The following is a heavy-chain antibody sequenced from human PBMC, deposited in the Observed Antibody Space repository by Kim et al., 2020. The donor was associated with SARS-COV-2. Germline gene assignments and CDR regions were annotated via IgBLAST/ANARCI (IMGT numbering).Heavy chain of an antibody. J-gene: IGHJ6*02. CDR3: ARDQGIAVAGTRYGMDV. V-gene: IGHV6-1*01. D-gene: IGHD6-19*01. Sequence: VKSRITINPDTSKNQFSLQLNSVTPEDTAVYYCARDQGIAVAGTRYGMDVWGQGTTVTVSS.